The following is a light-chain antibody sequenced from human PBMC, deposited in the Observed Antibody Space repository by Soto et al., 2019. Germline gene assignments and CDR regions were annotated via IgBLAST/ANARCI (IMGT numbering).Light chain of an antibody. CDR2: GAS. CDR3: QSDGCSPLS. J-gene: IGKJ1*01. Sequence: EIVLTQSPGTLSLSPGERATLSFRASQSVSNNYLAWYKQKPCQAPRRLIYGASGWATGIPDRLSGSGSGADSMLAISSLEPEDLVVYECQSDGCSPLSFGQGTKVEVK. CDR1: QSVSNNY. V-gene: IGKV3-20*01.